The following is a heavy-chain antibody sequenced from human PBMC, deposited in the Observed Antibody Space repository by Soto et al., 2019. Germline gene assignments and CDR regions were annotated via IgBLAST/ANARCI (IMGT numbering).Heavy chain of an antibody. CDR3: GKVLVGATGHTDSDS. V-gene: IGHV4-39*01. J-gene: IGHJ4*02. Sequence: SDTLSLTCTVSGGSIYRSGYYWGWIRQPPGRGLEWIGNIDYNGVTYSNPSLKSRVTISRDTSKNQFSLKLTSVTAADTALYYCGKVLVGATGHTDSDSWGPGTLVTVSS. CDR2: IDYNGVT. D-gene: IGHD2-15*01. CDR1: GGSIYRSGYY.